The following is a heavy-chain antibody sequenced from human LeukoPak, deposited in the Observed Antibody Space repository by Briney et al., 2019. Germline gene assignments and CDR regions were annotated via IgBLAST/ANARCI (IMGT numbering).Heavy chain of an antibody. V-gene: IGHV4-39*01. D-gene: IGHD3-22*01. CDR3: ARLSDYYDSSGYHLDY. J-gene: IGHJ4*02. CDR2: IYYSGST. Sequence: SETLSLTCTVSGGSISSSSYYWGWIRQPPGKGLEWIGSIYYSGSTYYNPSLKSRVTISVDTSKNQFSLKLSSVTAADTAVYYCARLSDYYDSSGYHLDYWGQGTLVTVSS. CDR1: GGSISSSSYY.